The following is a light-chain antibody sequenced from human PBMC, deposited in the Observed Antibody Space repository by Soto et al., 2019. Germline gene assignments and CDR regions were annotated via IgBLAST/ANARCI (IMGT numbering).Light chain of an antibody. CDR2: GAS. V-gene: IGKV3D-15*01. Sequence: EIVMTQSPGTLSVSPGERATLSCRASQSVSSNLAWYQQKPGQAPSLLIYGASTRATGIPAMFSGSGSGTEFTLTISSLESEDAAVCCCQHYINRPTFGQGTKLEIK. CDR3: QHYINRPT. CDR1: QSVSSN. J-gene: IGKJ2*01.